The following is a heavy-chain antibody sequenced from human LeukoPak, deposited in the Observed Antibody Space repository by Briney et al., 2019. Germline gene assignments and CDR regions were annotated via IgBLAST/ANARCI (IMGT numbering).Heavy chain of an antibody. CDR2: FSGSGGST. D-gene: IGHD6-13*01. V-gene: IGHV3-23*01. J-gene: IGHJ6*03. Sequence: GGSLRLSCAASGFTFSSYAMSWVRQAPGKGLECISGFSGSGGSTYYADSVKGRFTISRDNAKNSLYLQMNSLRAEDTAVYYCARDERVAAGTDYYYYMDVWGKGTTVTVSS. CDR1: GFTFSSYA. CDR3: ARDERVAAGTDYYYYMDV.